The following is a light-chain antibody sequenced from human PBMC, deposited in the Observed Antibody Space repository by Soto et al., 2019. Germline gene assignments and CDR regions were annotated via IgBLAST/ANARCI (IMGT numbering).Light chain of an antibody. CDR3: KQYNNWLWT. Sequence: EIVMTQSPATLSVSPGERATLSCRASQSVSSNLAWYQQKPGQAPRLLIYGASTRATGIPARFSGSGSGTEFTLTISSLQSEDFAVYYCKQYNNWLWTFGQGTKADIK. V-gene: IGKV3-15*01. J-gene: IGKJ1*01. CDR1: QSVSSN. CDR2: GAS.